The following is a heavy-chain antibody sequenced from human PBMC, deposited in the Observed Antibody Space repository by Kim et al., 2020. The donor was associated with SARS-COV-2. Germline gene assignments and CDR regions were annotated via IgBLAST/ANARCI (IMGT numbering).Heavy chain of an antibody. Sequence: GGSLRLSCAASGFTFSSYAMSWVRQAPGKGLEWVSAISGSGGSTYYADSVKGRFTISRDNSKNTLYLQMNSLRAEDTAVYYCAKRGHYYGSGSYYKPPYYFDYWGQGTLVTVSS. V-gene: IGHV3-23*01. CDR1: GFTFSSYA. D-gene: IGHD3-10*01. CDR2: ISGSGGST. CDR3: AKRGHYYGSGSYYKPPYYFDY. J-gene: IGHJ4*02.